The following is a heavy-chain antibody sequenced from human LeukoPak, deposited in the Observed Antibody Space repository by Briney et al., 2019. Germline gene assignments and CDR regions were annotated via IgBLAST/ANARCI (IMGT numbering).Heavy chain of an antibody. D-gene: IGHD5-18*01. CDR3: ASRSSSGYSYGYREDY. CDR2: IYYSGST. V-gene: IGHV4-39*01. J-gene: IGHJ4*02. CDR1: GGSISSSSYY. Sequence: SETLSLTCAVSGGSISSSSYYWGWIRQPPGKGLEWIGSIYYSGSTYYNPSLKSRVTISVDTSKNQFSLKLSSVTAADTAVYYCASRSSSGYSYGYREDYWGQGTLVTVSS.